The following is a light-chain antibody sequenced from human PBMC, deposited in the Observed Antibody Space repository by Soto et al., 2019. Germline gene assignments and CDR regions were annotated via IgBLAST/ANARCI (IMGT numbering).Light chain of an antibody. CDR2: EVS. V-gene: IGLV2-8*01. CDR1: SSDVGGYNS. J-gene: IGLJ3*02. CDR3: SSYAGSSGV. Sequence: QSALTQPPSASGSPGQSVTISCTGTSSDVGGYNSVSWYQQHPGKAPKLMIYEVSKRPSGVPDRFSGSRSGNTASLTVSGLQAEDEADYYCSSYAGSSGVFGGGTKLTVL.